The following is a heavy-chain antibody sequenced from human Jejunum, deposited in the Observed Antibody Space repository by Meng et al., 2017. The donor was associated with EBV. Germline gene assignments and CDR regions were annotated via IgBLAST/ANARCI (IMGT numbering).Heavy chain of an antibody. V-gene: IGHV3-21*01. CDR2: ISSSNYI. D-gene: IGHD4-17*01. J-gene: IGHJ4*02. CDR1: GFTFSSYS. CDR3: ARDAKTVTQYYFDY. Sequence: EVQLVESGGXXXXXGXSLXLSCAASGFTFSSYSMNWVRQAPGKGLEWVSSISSSNYIYYPDSVKGRFTISRDNGKNSLYLQMNSLRAEDTAVYYCARDAKTVTQYYFDYWGQGTLVTVSS.